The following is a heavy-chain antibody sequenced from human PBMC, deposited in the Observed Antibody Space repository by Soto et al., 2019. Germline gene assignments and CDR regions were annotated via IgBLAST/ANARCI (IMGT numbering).Heavy chain of an antibody. V-gene: IGHV4-59*08. Sequence: SETLSLTCTVSGGSISSYYWSWIRQPPGKGLEWIGYIYYSGSTNYNPSLKSRVTISVDTSKNQFSLKLSSVTAADTAVYYCARFRYSSSPFDYWGQGTLVTVSS. CDR1: GGSISSYY. CDR2: IYYSGST. CDR3: ARFRYSSSPFDY. D-gene: IGHD6-6*01. J-gene: IGHJ4*02.